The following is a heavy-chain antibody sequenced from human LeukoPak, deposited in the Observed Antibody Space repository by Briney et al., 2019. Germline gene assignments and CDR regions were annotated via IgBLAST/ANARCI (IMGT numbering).Heavy chain of an antibody. CDR2: IISSGSTI. Sequence: PGGSQRLSCAASGFTFSDYYMSWIRQAPGKGLEWVSYIISSGSTIYYADSVRGRFTISRDNAKNSLYLQMNSLRAEDTAVYYCARMLLNWFDPWGQGTLVTVSS. D-gene: IGHD3-16*01. CDR3: ARMLLNWFDP. J-gene: IGHJ5*02. V-gene: IGHV3-11*04. CDR1: GFTFSDYY.